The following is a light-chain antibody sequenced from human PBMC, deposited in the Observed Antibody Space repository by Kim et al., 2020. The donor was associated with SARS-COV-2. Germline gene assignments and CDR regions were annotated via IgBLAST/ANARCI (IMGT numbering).Light chain of an antibody. CDR2: GAS. Sequence: LAVAPGERATRSCRASESVSRNLAWYQQKPGQAPRLLIYGASIRATGIPARFSGSGTATEFTLTISSLQSEDFAVYYCQQYNNWYTFGQGTKLEI. J-gene: IGKJ2*01. CDR1: ESVSRN. V-gene: IGKV3-15*01. CDR3: QQYNNWYT.